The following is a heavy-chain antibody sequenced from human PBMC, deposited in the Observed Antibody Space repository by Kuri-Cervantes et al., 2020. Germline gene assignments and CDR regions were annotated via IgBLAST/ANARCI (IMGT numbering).Heavy chain of an antibody. CDR2: ISGSGGST. V-gene: IGHV3-23*01. CDR3: AREPSTSLALYYYYGMDV. CDR1: GFTFSSYA. D-gene: IGHD2-2*01. Sequence: GESLKISCAASGFTFSSYAMSWVRQAPGKGLEWVSAISGSGGSTYYADSVKGRFTISRDNSKNTLYLQMNSLRAEDTAVYYCAREPSTSLALYYYYGMDVWGQGTTVTVSS. J-gene: IGHJ6*02.